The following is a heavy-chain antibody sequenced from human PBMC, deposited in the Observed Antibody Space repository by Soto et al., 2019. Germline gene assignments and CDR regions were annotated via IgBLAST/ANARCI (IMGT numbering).Heavy chain of an antibody. D-gene: IGHD6-25*01. V-gene: IGHV4-34*01. Sequence: QVQLQQWGAGLLKPSETLSLTCAVYGGSFSGYYWSWIRQPPGKGLEWIGEINHSGSTNYNPSLKSRVTISVDTSKNQFSLKLSSVTAADTAVYYCARQRGGYFDYWGQGTPVTVSS. CDR2: INHSGST. J-gene: IGHJ4*02. CDR3: ARQRGGYFDY. CDR1: GGSFSGYY.